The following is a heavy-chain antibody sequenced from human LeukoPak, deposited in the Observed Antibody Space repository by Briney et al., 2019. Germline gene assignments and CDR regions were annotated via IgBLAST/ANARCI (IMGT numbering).Heavy chain of an antibody. D-gene: IGHD3-22*01. CDR2: IFRGGSYT. J-gene: IGHJ4*02. Sequence: GASMQISCECSGYTFTTYWSGCRHQLRGKLLELMGIIFRGGSYTRYSPYFQGQVPISVDTSITTAYLQWGTLKASDTAMYYCARHREYSYGASGYYYADSWGQGTLVTVSS. CDR1: GYTFTTYW. CDR3: ARHREYSYGASGYYYADS. V-gene: IGHV5-51*07.